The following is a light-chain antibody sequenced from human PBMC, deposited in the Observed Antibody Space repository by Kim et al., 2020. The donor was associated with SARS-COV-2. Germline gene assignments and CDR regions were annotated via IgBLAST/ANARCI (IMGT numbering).Light chain of an antibody. J-gene: IGKJ1*01. V-gene: IGKV1-27*01. Sequence: IQMTQSPSSLSASVGDRVTITCRASEGISSSLAWYQQKAGKVPRLLIYAASALQSGVASRFSGSGSGTDFTLTISSLQPEDVATYYCQKYDRAARTFGQGTKVDIK. CDR1: EGISSS. CDR3: QKYDRAART. CDR2: AAS.